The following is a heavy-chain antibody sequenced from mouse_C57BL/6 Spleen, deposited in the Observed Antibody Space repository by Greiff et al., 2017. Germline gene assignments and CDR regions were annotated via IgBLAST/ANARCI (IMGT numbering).Heavy chain of an antibody. V-gene: IGHV5-4*01. D-gene: IGHD1-1*01. CDR3: ARGGSSFYFDY. CDR2: ISHGGSYT. J-gene: IGHJ2*01. Sequence: EVQLLESGGGLVKPGGSLKLSCAASGYTFSSYAMSWVRQTPEQRLEWVATISHGGSYTYYPDNVKGRFTISRDKAKNNLYLQMSNLKSEDTAMYYCARGGSSFYFDYWGQGTTLTVSS. CDR1: GYTFSSYA.